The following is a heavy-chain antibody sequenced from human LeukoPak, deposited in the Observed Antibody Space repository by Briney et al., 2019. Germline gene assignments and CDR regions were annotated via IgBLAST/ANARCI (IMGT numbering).Heavy chain of an antibody. V-gene: IGHV1-24*01. D-gene: IGHD3-22*01. CDR2: FDPEDGET. J-gene: IGHJ4*02. CDR3: ATVAFFRGYYDSSGYYY. CDR1: GYTLTELS. Sequence: ASVKVSCTVSGYTLTELSMHWVRQAPGKGLEWMGGFDPEDGETIYAQKFQGRVTMTEDTSTDTAYMELSSLRSEDTAVYYCATVAFFRGYYDSSGYYYWGQGTLVTVSS.